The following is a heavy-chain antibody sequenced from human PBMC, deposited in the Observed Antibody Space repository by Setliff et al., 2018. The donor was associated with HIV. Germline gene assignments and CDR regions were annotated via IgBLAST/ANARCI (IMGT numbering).Heavy chain of an antibody. V-gene: IGHV4-31*03. CDR2: ISYRGTT. CDR3: ARVKIVDTATITGLFYYHYIDV. Sequence: SETLSLTCTVSGDSVSSGAYYWSWIRQLPGKGLEYIGYISYRGTTYYNPSLKNRVTISLDKSENQFSLRLSSVAAADTAVYYCARVKIVDTATITGLFYYHYIDVWGKGATVTVTS. D-gene: IGHD5-18*01. CDR1: GDSVSSGAYY. J-gene: IGHJ6*03.